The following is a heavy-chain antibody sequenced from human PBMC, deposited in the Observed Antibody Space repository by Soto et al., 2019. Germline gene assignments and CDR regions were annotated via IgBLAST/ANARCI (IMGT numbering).Heavy chain of an antibody. CDR1: GGTFSSYA. V-gene: IGHV1-69*13. Sequence: SVKVSCKASGGTFSSYAISWVRQAPGHGLEWMGGIIPIFGTANYAQKFQGRVTITADESTSTAYMELSSLRSEDTAVYYCARDGYNWNDRRVQNYYYGMDVWGQGTTVTVSS. CDR2: IIPIFGTA. J-gene: IGHJ6*02. D-gene: IGHD1-20*01. CDR3: ARDGYNWNDRRVQNYYYGMDV.